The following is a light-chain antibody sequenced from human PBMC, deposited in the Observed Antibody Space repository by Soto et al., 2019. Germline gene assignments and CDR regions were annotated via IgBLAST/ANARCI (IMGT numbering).Light chain of an antibody. CDR1: QSISSY. CDR2: AAS. V-gene: IGKV1-39*01. J-gene: IGKJ1*01. Sequence: DIQMTQSPSSLSASVGDRVTITCRASQSISSYLNWYQQKPGKAPKLLIYAASSLQSGVPSRFSGSGSGTDFTLTISRLQTEDFATEYWQQSYSTPPWTFGQGTKVEIK. CDR3: QQSYSTPPWT.